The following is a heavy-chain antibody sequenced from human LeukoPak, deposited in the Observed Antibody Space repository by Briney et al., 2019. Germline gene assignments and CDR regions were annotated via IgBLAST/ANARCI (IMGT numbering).Heavy chain of an antibody. Sequence: PGGSLRLSCAASGFTFSSYGMHWVRQAPGKGLEWVAVIWYDGSNKYYADSVKGRFTISRDNSKNTLYLQMNSLRAEDTAVYYCATDFPGGRAGIDYWGQGTLVTVSS. V-gene: IGHV3-33*01. D-gene: IGHD1-1*01. CDR3: ATDFPGGRAGIDY. CDR2: IWYDGSNK. J-gene: IGHJ4*02. CDR1: GFTFSSYG.